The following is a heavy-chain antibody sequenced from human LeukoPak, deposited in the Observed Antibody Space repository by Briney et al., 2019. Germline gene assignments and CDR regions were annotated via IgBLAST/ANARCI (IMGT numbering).Heavy chain of an antibody. CDR1: GFTFSSYA. Sequence: GGSLRLSCAASGFTFSSYAMSWVRQAPGKGLEWVSAISGSGGSTYYADSVKGRFTISRDNSKNTLYLQMNSLRAEDTAVYYCANWVGPTFRYYFDYWGQGTLVTVSS. J-gene: IGHJ4*02. D-gene: IGHD1-26*01. V-gene: IGHV3-23*01. CDR3: ANWVGPTFRYYFDY. CDR2: ISGSGGST.